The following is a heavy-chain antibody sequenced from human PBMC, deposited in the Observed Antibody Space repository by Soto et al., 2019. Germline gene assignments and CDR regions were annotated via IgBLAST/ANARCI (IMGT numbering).Heavy chain of an antibody. V-gene: IGHV3-30-3*01. CDR2: ISYDGSNT. J-gene: IGHJ4*02. CDR3: AVRATFYY. Sequence: GGSLRLSCAASGFTFSTYAMHWVRQAPGKGLEWVALISYDGSNTYYADSVKGRFTISRDNSKNTLYLQMNSLRAEDTAVYYCAVRATFYYWGQGTLVTVSS. CDR1: GFTFSTYA.